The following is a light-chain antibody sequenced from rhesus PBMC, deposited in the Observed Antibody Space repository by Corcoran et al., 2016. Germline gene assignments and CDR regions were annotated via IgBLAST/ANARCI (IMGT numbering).Light chain of an antibody. V-gene: IGKV2-64*01. CDR1: QSLVHSNGNTY. J-gene: IGKJ3*01. CDR3: GQGTHWPFT. Sequence: DVVMTQSPLSLPITPGQPASISCRSSQSLVHSNGNTYLRWYQQKPGQPPRLLNYQVVNRDPGVPVRFRGSGAGTEFTLKISRVEAEDVGVYYGGQGTHWPFTFGPGTKLDIK. CDR2: QVV.